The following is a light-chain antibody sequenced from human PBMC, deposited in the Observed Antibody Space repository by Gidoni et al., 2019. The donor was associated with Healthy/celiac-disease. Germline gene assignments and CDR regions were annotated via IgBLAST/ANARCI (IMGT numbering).Light chain of an antibody. CDR1: SSDVGSYNL. J-gene: IGLJ3*02. CDR3: CSYAGSSTWV. V-gene: IGLV2-23*01. CDR2: EGS. Sequence: QSALTQPASVSGSPGQSSTISCTGTSSDVGSYNLVSWYQQHPGKAPILMIYEGSKRPSGVSNRFSGSKSGNTASLTISGLQAEDEADYYCCSYAGSSTWVFGGGTKLTVL.